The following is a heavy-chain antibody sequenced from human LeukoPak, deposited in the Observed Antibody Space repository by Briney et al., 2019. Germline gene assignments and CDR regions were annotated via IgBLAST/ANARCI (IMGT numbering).Heavy chain of an antibody. CDR3: ARERIAMAGTGRYYFDY. CDR2: ISGSGSAT. CDR1: GFTFSGYS. V-gene: IGHV3-48*02. Sequence: GGSLRLSCAASGFTFSGYSMTWVRQAPGKGLEWVSYISGSGSATSYADSVEGRFTISRDNAKNSLYLQMNSLRDEDTAVCYCARERIAMAGTGRYYFDYWGQGTLVAVSS. J-gene: IGHJ4*02. D-gene: IGHD6-19*01.